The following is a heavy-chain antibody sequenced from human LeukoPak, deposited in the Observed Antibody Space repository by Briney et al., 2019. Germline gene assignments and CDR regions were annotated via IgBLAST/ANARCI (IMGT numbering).Heavy chain of an antibody. V-gene: IGHV1-2*02. CDR2: INPNSGGT. CDR1: GYTFTGYY. J-gene: IGHJ4*02. CDR3: ARGSLWFGVSDKYYFDY. D-gene: IGHD3-10*01. Sequence: ASVKVSCKASGYTFTGYYMHWVRQAPGQGLEWMGWINPNSGGTNYAQKFQGRVTMTRDTSISTAYMELSRLRSDDTAVYYCARGSLWFGVSDKYYFDYWGQGTLVTVSS.